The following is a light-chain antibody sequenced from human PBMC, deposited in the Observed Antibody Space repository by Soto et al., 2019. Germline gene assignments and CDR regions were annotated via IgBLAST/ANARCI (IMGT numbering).Light chain of an antibody. CDR2: KAS. CDR1: RSISDW. J-gene: IGKJ1*01. V-gene: IGKV1-5*03. Sequence: IPMTQSPSSLSPSVGDRVTITCRASRSISDWLAWYQQKPGKAPKLLIYKASTLKSGVPSRFSGSGSGTEFTLSISSLQPDDFATYYCQHYNSYSEAFGQGTKVDIK. CDR3: QHYNSYSEA.